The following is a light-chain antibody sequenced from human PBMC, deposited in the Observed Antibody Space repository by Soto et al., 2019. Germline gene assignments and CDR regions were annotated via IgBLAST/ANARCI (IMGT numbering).Light chain of an antibody. CDR2: AAS. J-gene: IGKJ2*01. V-gene: IGKV3-11*01. Sequence: EIVLTQSPATLSLSPGERATLSCRASQSVRSYLAWYQQKPGQAPRLLIYAASNRATGIPARFSGSGSGTDFTLTISSLEPEDFAVYYCQQRSNWPPYTFGQGTKLEIK. CDR3: QQRSNWPPYT. CDR1: QSVRSY.